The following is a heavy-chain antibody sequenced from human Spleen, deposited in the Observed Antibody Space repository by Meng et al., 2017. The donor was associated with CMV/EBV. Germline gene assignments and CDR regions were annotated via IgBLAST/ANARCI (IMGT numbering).Heavy chain of an antibody. J-gene: IGHJ5*02. Sequence: SETLSLTCAVYGGSFRGFYWSWIRQPPGKGLEWIGEINDSGSTNYNPSVNSPVTISMDTSKNQFSLKLSSVTAADTAVYYCARGRTSRRITLFAKGEHNWFDPWGQGTLVTVSS. CDR3: ARGRTSRRITLFAKGEHNWFDP. V-gene: IGHV4-34*01. CDR1: GGSFRGFY. D-gene: IGHD3-3*01. CDR2: INDSGST.